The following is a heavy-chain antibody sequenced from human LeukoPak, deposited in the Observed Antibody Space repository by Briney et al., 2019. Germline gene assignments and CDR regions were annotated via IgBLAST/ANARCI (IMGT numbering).Heavy chain of an antibody. CDR1: GYSFNNYW. CDR2: IYPGDSDT. D-gene: IGHD1-7*01. Sequence: GESLKISCKGSGYSFNNYWIGWVRHMPGKGLDWLGSIYPGDSDTRYSPSFQGQVTISADKSITTAYLQWSSLKASDTAMYYCARYFGGELHDTFVFWGPGTMVTVSS. V-gene: IGHV5-51*01. CDR3: ARYFGGELHDTFVF. J-gene: IGHJ3*01.